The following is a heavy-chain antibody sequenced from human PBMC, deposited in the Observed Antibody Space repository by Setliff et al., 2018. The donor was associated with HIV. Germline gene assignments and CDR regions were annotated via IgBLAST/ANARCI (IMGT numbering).Heavy chain of an antibody. CDR2: ISSSRSTI. CDR1: GFTFSSYS. CDR3: ARDGGSSPSPVSDYYYYYMDV. V-gene: IGHV3-48*01. Sequence: GGSLRLSCAASGFTFSSYSMNWVRQAPGKVLAWVSYISSSRSTIYYADSVKVRFTIARDNATNSVYLQMNSLRAEDTAVYYCARDGGSSPSPVSDYYYYYMDVWGKGTTVTVSS. J-gene: IGHJ6*03. D-gene: IGHD1-26*01.